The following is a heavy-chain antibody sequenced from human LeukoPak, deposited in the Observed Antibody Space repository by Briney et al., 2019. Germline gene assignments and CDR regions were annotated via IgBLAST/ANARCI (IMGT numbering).Heavy chain of an antibody. CDR2: ISYDGSNK. CDR3: ARESAGAHVTTDYYYGMDV. D-gene: IGHD4-17*01. CDR1: GFTFSSYA. Sequence: PGRSLRLSCAASGFTFSSYAMHWVREAPGKGLEWVAVISYDGSNKYYADSVKGRFTISRDHSKNTLYLQMNSLRAEDTAVYYCARESAGAHVTTDYYYGMDVWGQGTTVTVSS. V-gene: IGHV3-30-3*01. J-gene: IGHJ6*02.